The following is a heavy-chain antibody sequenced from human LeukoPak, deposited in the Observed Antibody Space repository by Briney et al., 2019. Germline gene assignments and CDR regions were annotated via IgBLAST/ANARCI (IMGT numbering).Heavy chain of an antibody. J-gene: IGHJ5*02. CDR1: GYTFTGYY. V-gene: IGHV1-2*02. CDR2: INPNSGGT. CDR3: ARDVYYYDSSGYYYH. Sequence: ASVKVSCKASGYTFTGYYMHWVRQAPGQGLERMGWINPNSGGTNYAQKFQGRVTMTRDTSISTAYMELSRLRSDDTAVYYCARDVYYYDSSGYYYHWGQGTLVTVSS. D-gene: IGHD3-22*01.